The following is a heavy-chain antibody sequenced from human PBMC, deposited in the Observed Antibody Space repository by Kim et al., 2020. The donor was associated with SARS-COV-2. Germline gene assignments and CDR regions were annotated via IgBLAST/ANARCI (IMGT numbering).Heavy chain of an antibody. CDR1: GGSISSYY. Sequence: SETLSLTCTVSGGSISSYYWSWIRQPPGKGLEWIGYIYYSGSTNYNPSLKSRVTISVDTSKNQFSLKLSSVTAADTAVYYCASTYYDFWTLSARTRDWYFDLWGRGTLVTVSS. V-gene: IGHV4-59*08. CDR3: ASTYYDFWTLSARTRDWYFDL. CDR2: IYYSGST. J-gene: IGHJ2*01. D-gene: IGHD3-3*01.